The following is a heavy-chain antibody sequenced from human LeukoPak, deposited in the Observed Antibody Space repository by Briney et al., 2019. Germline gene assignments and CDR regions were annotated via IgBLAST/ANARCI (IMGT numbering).Heavy chain of an antibody. J-gene: IGHJ4*02. D-gene: IGHD2-21*02. CDR1: GFTVSSNY. Sequence: GGSLRLSCAASGFTVSSNYMSWVRQAPGKGLEWVSVIYSGGSTYYADSVKGRFTISRDNSKNTLYLQMNSLRAEDTAVYYCARDLSYGDNYYGYWGQGTLVTVSS. CDR3: ARDLSYGDNYYGY. V-gene: IGHV3-53*01. CDR2: IYSGGST.